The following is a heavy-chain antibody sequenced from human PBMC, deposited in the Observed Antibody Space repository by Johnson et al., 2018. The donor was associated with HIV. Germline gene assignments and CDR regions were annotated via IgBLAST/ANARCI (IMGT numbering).Heavy chain of an antibody. CDR3: AKVRGDFWSGYYGGLNDAFDI. CDR1: GFTFSSYD. CDR2: IRYDGDNQ. V-gene: IGHV3-30*02. D-gene: IGHD3-3*01. Sequence: QVQLVESGGGVVQPGRSMRLSCAASGFTFSSYDLHWVRQAPGKGLEWVAFIRYDGDNQYYGDSVKGRFTISRDNSKNTLSLQMNSLRPEDTALYYCAKVRGDFWSGYYGGLNDAFDIWGQGTMVTVSS. J-gene: IGHJ3*02.